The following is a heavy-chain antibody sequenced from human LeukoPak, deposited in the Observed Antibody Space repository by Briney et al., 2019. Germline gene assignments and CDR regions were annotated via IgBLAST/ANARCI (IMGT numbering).Heavy chain of an antibody. J-gene: IGHJ6*03. CDR2: IYYTGST. D-gene: IGHD2-2*01. CDR3: ARTTEGYCRSISCYGFDYYYYMDV. V-gene: IGHV4-59*01. Sequence: PSETLSLTCTISGGSISSYYWSWIRQPPGKGLEWIGYIYYTGSTNHNPSLKSRVTISVDTSKNQFSLKLSSVTAADTAVYYCARTTEGYCRSISCYGFDYYYYMDVWGKGTTVTISS. CDR1: GGSISSYY.